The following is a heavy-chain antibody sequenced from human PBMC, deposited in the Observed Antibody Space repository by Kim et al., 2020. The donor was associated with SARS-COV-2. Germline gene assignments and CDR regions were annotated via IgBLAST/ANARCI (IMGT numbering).Heavy chain of an antibody. CDR3: AKGFGLSGGLDY. CDR1: GFTFDDYA. CDR2: ISWSSGSI. D-gene: IGHD3-16*01. J-gene: IGHJ4*02. Sequence: GGSLRLSCAASGFTFDDYAMHWVRQAPGKGLEWVSGISWSSGSIGYADSVTGQFTISRDNAKNSLSLQLNSLRAKDTALDYCAKGFGLSGGLDYWGQGTLGTVSS. V-gene: IGHV3-9*01.